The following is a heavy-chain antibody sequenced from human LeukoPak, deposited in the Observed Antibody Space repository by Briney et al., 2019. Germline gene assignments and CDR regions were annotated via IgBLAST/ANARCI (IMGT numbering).Heavy chain of an antibody. Sequence: SQTLSLTCAISGDSVSSNSAAWNWIRQSPSRGLEWLGRTYYRSKWYNDYAVSVKSRITINPDTSKNQFSLQLSSVTPEDTAVYYCARGVVVVPAALNYYYYYMDVWGKGTTVTVSS. V-gene: IGHV6-1*01. CDR2: TYYRSKWYN. J-gene: IGHJ6*03. D-gene: IGHD2-2*01. CDR3: ARGVVVVPAALNYYYYYMDV. CDR1: GDSVSSNSAA.